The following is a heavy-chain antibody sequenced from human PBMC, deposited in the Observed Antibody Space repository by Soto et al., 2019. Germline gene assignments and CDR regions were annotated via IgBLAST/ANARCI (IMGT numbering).Heavy chain of an antibody. CDR3: AREGAEWLYAFDI. CDR1: GFTFSSYS. D-gene: IGHD2-8*01. CDR2: ISSSSGYI. Sequence: GGSLRLSCAASGFTFSSYSMNWVRQAPGKGLEWVSSISSSSGYIYYADSVKGRFTISRDNAKNSLYLQMNSLRAEDTAVYYCAREGAEWLYAFDIWGQGTMVTVSS. V-gene: IGHV3-21*01. J-gene: IGHJ3*02.